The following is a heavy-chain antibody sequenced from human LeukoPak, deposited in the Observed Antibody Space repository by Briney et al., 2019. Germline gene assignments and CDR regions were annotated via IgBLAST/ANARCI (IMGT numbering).Heavy chain of an antibody. CDR1: GGSISNYY. J-gene: IGHJ4*02. Sequence: SETLSLTCTVSGGSISNYYWSWIRQPQGKGLEWIGYIHTSGTTNSNPSPKSRVTMSVDTSKNQFSLSLSSVTAADTAVYYCAKRHSSNWPYYFDYWGQGTLATVSS. CDR3: AKRHSSNWPYYFDY. D-gene: IGHD6-13*01. CDR2: IHTSGTT. V-gene: IGHV4-4*09.